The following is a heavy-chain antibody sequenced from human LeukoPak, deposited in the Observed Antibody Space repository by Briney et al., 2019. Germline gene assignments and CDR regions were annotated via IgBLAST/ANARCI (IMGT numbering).Heavy chain of an antibody. CDR1: GFTFSSYG. CDR3: ARDSTDGVIPRELHPPFDY. Sequence: PGGSLRLSCAASGFTFSSYGMHWVRLAPGKGLEWVAVISYDGSSKYSADSVKGRFTISRDHSKNTLYLQMNSLRAEDTAVYYCARDSTDGVIPRELHPPFDYWGQGALVTVSS. V-gene: IGHV3-30*03. D-gene: IGHD1-26*01. J-gene: IGHJ4*02. CDR2: ISYDGSSK.